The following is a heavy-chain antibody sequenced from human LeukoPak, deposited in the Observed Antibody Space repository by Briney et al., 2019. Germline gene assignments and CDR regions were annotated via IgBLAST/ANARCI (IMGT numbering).Heavy chain of an antibody. CDR2: ISSSSSYI. D-gene: IGHD3-22*01. Sequence: GGSLRLSCAASGFTFSDYSMNWVRQAPGKGLEWVSSISSSSSYIYYADSVKGRFTISRDNSKNTLYLQMSSLRAEDTAVYYCAKGSGYFLDYWGQGTLVTVSS. CDR3: AKGSGYFLDY. J-gene: IGHJ4*02. CDR1: GFTFSDYS. V-gene: IGHV3-21*01.